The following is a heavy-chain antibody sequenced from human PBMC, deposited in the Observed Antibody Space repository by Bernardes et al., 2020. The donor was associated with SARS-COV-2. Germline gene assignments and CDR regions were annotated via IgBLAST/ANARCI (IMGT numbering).Heavy chain of an antibody. J-gene: IGHJ4*02. V-gene: IGHV1-2*02. CDR3: ARGGRWGYCSGGSCYRWCDY. CDR1: GYTFTGYY. D-gene: IGHD2-15*01. Sequence: ASVKVSCKASGYTFTGYYMHWVRQAPGQGLEWMGWINPNSGGTNYAQKFQGRVTMTRDTSISTAYMELSRLRSDDTAVYYCARGGRWGYCSGGSCYRWCDYWGQGTLVTVSS. CDR2: INPNSGGT.